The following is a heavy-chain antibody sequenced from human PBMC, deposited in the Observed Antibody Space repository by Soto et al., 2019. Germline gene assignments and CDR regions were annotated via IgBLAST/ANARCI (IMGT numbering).Heavy chain of an antibody. CDR1: GFIFSDSA. CDR2: IRRKANNYTT. Sequence: EVQLVESGGGLVQPGGSLKLSCAASGFIFSDSALHWVRQAPGKGLEWVGRIRRKANNYTTTYAASVEGRFAISRDDSKNTAYLQMNSLKTEDTAIYYCTRGIDVLSGYARYYLDYLGQGTLVAVSS. J-gene: IGHJ4*02. CDR3: TRGIDVLSGYARYYLDY. D-gene: IGHD3-3*01. V-gene: IGHV3-73*02.